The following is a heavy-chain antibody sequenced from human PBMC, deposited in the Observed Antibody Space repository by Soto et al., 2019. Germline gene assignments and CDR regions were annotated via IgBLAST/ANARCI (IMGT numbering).Heavy chain of an antibody. D-gene: IGHD3-22*01. V-gene: IGHV1-69*01. CDR1: GGTFSSYA. Sequence: QVQLVQSGAEVKKPGSSVKVSCKASGGTFSSYAISWVRQAPGQGLEWMGGIIPIFGTANYAQKFQGRVTITADESTSTAYMELSSVRSEDTAVYYCARPLHYYDSRAQGFDYWGQGTLVTVSS. CDR2: IIPIFGTA. CDR3: ARPLHYYDSRAQGFDY. J-gene: IGHJ4*02.